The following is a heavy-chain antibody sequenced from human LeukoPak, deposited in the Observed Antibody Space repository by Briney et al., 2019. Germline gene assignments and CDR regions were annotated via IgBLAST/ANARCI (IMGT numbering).Heavy chain of an antibody. V-gene: IGHV3-23*01. CDR2: ITLSGGST. D-gene: IGHD2-2*01. Sequence: GGSLRLSCAASGFTFSYYDMSWVRQAPGKGLEGVASITLSGGSTFYADSVKGRFTISRDNSKNTLYLQMNSLSAEDTAVYYCAKRGNPAVGHHYLDVWGKGTTVSVSS. CDR1: GFTFSYYD. CDR3: AKRGNPAVGHHYLDV. J-gene: IGHJ6*03.